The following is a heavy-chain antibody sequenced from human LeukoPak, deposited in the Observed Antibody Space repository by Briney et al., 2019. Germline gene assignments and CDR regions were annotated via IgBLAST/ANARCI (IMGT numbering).Heavy chain of an antibody. Sequence: ASVKVSCKASGYTFTSYGISWVRQAPGQGLEWMGWISAYNGNTNYAQKLQGRVTMTTDTSTSTAYMELRSLRSDDTAVYYCARDIGPVYYYYYYYMDVWGKGTTVTVSS. CDR2: ISAYNGNT. CDR1: GYTFTSYG. J-gene: IGHJ6*03. CDR3: ARDIGPVYYYYYYYMDV. V-gene: IGHV1-18*01. D-gene: IGHD1-26*01.